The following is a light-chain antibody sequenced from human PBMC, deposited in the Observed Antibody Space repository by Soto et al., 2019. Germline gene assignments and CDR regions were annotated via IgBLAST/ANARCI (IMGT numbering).Light chain of an antibody. J-gene: IGKJ5*01. CDR2: AAS. V-gene: IGKV1-12*01. CDR3: LQSYSFPIT. Sequence: DLQMTQSPSSVSASVGDTVTITCRASESISSWLAWYQQKPGTVPKLLIYAASSLQSGVPTRFSCIVAGTLFTLTLLSTHPEDSRTYYCLQSYSFPITFGQGTRLEIK. CDR1: ESISSW.